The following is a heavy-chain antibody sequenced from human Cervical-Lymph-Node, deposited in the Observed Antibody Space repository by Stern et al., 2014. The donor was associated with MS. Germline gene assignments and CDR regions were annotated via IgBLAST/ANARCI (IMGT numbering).Heavy chain of an antibody. CDR2: ITWDIVPI. V-gene: IGHV3-9*01. D-gene: IGHD1-26*01. J-gene: IGHJ4*02. CDR3: AKGSSGSYIRGRLGYLES. CDR1: GFNFGDYA. Sequence: EVQLVESGGGLVQPGRSLRLSCDASGFNFGDYAMHWVRQAPGKGLEGVSSITWDIVPIHYADSVKGRFTISRGTAKVFLQMNSLRPDDTAFYYCAKGSSGSYIRGRLGYLESWGQGTLVTVSS.